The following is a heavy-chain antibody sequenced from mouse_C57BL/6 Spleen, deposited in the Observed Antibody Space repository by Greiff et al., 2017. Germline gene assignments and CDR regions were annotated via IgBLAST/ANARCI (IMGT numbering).Heavy chain of an antibody. CDR2: IYPGDGDT. D-gene: IGHD1-1*01. CDR3: ASPITTVVARYAMDY. Sequence: QVQLQQPGAELVMPGASVKISCKASGYAFSSSWMNWVKQRPGQGLEWIGRIYPGDGDTNYNGKFKGKATLTADKSSSTAYMQLSSLTSEDSAVYFCASPITTVVARYAMDYWGQGTSVTVSS. V-gene: IGHV1-82*01. J-gene: IGHJ4*01. CDR1: GYAFSSSW.